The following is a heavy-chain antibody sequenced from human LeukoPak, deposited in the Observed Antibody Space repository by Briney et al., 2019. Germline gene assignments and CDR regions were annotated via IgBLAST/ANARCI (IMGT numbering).Heavy chain of an antibody. Sequence: SETLSLTCTVSGDSISSYFWGWIRLPAGKGLEWIGRVFPSGSTNYNPSPKSRVTISVDTSKNQFSLKLSSVTAADTAVYYCARFLPHYDFWSGYYGMLDYWGQGTLVTVSS. CDR3: ARFLPHYDFWSGYYGMLDY. CDR1: GDSISSYF. V-gene: IGHV4-4*07. CDR2: VFPSGST. D-gene: IGHD3-3*01. J-gene: IGHJ4*02.